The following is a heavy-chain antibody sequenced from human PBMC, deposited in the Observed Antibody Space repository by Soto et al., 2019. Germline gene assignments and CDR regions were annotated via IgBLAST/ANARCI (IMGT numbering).Heavy chain of an antibody. CDR3: ARESGEVDIVATILGSAWFDP. D-gene: IGHD5-12*01. V-gene: IGHV3-30-3*01. CDR1: GFTFSSYA. Sequence: GGSLRLSCAASGFTFSSYAMHWVRQAPGKGLEWVAVISYDGSNKYYADSVKGRFTISRDNSKNTLYLQMNSLRAEDTAVYYCARESGEVDIVATILGSAWFDPWGQGTLVTVSS. J-gene: IGHJ5*02. CDR2: ISYDGSNK.